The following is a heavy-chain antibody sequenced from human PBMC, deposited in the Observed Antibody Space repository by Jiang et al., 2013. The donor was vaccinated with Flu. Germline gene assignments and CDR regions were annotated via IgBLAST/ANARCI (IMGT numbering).Heavy chain of an antibody. CDR1: GGSISSYY. J-gene: IGHJ4*02. D-gene: IGHD6-13*01. Sequence: GSGLVKPSETLSLTCTVSGGSISSYYWSWIRQPPGKGLEWIGYIYYSGSTNYNPSLKSRVTISVDTSKNQFSLKLSSVTAADTAVYYCARSKQQLVFLFDYWGQGTLVTVSS. V-gene: IGHV4-59*13. CDR2: IYYSGST. CDR3: ARSKQQLVFLFDY.